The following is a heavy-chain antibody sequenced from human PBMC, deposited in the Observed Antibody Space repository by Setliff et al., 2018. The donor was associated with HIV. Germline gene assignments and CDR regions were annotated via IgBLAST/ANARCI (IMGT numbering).Heavy chain of an antibody. D-gene: IGHD3-9*01. CDR2: IDHGGSI. Sequence: SETLSLTCGVYGESISGYSWNWIRQPPGKGLEWIGEIDHGGSIKYNPSLKSRITISVDTAKNHFSLNLTSVTAADTAVYYCARHGAYYDFLTYYYPRYYFDYWGQGTLVTVSS. J-gene: IGHJ4*02. CDR1: GESISGYS. CDR3: ARHGAYYDFLTYYYPRYYFDY. V-gene: IGHV4-34*01.